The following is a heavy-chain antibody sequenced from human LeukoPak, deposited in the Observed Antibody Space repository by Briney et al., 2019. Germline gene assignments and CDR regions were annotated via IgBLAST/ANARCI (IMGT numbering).Heavy chain of an antibody. D-gene: IGHD1-20*01. CDR3: AKAGNAYNLNPFDR. Sequence: PGRSLRLSCAGSAFTFSNYGMHWVRQAPGKGLEGVALISYDGSNKYYADSVKGRFTISRDNSKNTLYLRMNSLRAEDTAVYYCAKAGNAYNLNPFDRWGQGTLVTVSS. CDR1: AFTFSNYG. J-gene: IGHJ4*02. V-gene: IGHV3-30*18. CDR2: ISYDGSNK.